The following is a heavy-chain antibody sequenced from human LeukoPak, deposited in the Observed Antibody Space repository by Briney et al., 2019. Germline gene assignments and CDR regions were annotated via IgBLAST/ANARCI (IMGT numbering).Heavy chain of an antibody. CDR1: GYTFTSYG. V-gene: IGHV1-18*01. Sequence: ASVKVSCKASGYTFTSYGISWVRQAPGQGLEWMGWISAYNGNTNYAQKLQGRVTMTEDTSTDTAYMELSSLRSEDTAVYYCASLRGPDIVATIAPYYFDYWGQGTLVTVSS. D-gene: IGHD5-12*01. CDR2: ISAYNGNT. J-gene: IGHJ4*02. CDR3: ASLRGPDIVATIAPYYFDY.